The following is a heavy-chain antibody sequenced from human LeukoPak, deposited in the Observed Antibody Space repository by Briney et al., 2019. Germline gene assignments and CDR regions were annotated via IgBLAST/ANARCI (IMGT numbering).Heavy chain of an antibody. J-gene: IGHJ2*01. Sequence: SETLSLTCTVSGGSISSYYWSWIRQPPGKGLEWIGYIYYSGSTNYNPSLKSRVTISADTSKNQFSLKLSSVTAADTAVYYCARMYYYPNWYFDLWGRGTLVTVSS. D-gene: IGHD3-10*01. CDR1: GGSISSYY. CDR3: ARMYYYPNWYFDL. CDR2: IYYSGST. V-gene: IGHV4-59*01.